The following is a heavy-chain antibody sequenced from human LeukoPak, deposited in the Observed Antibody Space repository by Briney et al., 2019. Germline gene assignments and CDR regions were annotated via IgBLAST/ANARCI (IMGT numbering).Heavy chain of an antibody. J-gene: IGHJ4*02. V-gene: IGHV1-3*01. CDR3: ARSDGSGWYGGFDY. D-gene: IGHD6-19*01. CDR1: GYTFTSYA. Sequence: GSVKGSCKASGYTFTSYAMHWVGQAPGQRLEWMGWINAGNGNTKYSQKFQGRVTITRDTSASTAYMELSSLRSEDTAVYYCARSDGSGWYGGFDYWGQGTLVTVSS. CDR2: INAGNGNT.